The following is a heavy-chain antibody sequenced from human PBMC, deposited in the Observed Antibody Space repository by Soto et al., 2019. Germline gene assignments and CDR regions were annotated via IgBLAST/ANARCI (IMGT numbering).Heavy chain of an antibody. D-gene: IGHD2-2*02. CDR1: GGSISSSSYY. Sequence: SETLSLTCTVSGGSISSSSYYWGWIRQPPGKGLEWIGSIYYSGSTYYNPSLKSRVAISVDTSKNQFSLKLSSVTAADTAVYYCARHPLYHPYAYWGQGTLVTVSS. V-gene: IGHV4-39*01. CDR3: ARHPLYHPYAY. CDR2: IYYSGST. J-gene: IGHJ4*02.